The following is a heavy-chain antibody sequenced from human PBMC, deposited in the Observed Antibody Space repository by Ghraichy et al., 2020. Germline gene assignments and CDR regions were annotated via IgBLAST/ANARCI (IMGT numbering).Heavy chain of an antibody. V-gene: IGHV3-74*01. CDR1: GFTLGSYW. CDR2: INSDGRST. CDR3: VRDKVAKDAFDI. Sequence: GGSLRLSCTASGFTLGSYWMHWVRQAPGKGLVWVARINSDGRSTRSADSVKGRFTVSRDNAKNTLYLQMNSLRAEDTAVYYCVRDKVAKDAFDIWGQGTKVTVSS. D-gene: IGHD5-12*01. J-gene: IGHJ3*02.